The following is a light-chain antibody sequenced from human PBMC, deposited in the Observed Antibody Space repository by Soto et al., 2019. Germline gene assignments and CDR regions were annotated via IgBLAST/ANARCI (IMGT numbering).Light chain of an antibody. J-gene: IGKJ5*01. V-gene: IGKV1-39*01. CDR3: QQSYSTPIT. CDR2: AAS. Sequence: DIQMTQSPSTLFSSVGDRFTITCRASQSISSWLAWYQHKPGKAPNLLIYAASSLQSGVPSRFSGSGSGTDFTLTINSLHPEDFATYYCQQSYSTPITFGQGTRLEIK. CDR1: QSISSW.